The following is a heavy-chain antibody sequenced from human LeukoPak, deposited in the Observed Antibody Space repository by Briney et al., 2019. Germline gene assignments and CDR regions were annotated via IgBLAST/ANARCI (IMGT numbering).Heavy chain of an antibody. CDR2: IYYSGST. CDR1: GGSISSSSYY. D-gene: IGHD5-18*01. J-gene: IGHJ3*02. V-gene: IGHV4-39*07. Sequence: SETLSLTCTVSGGSISSSSYYWGWIRQPPGKGLEWIGSIYYSGSTYYNPSLKSRVTISVDTSKNQFSLKLSSVTAADTAVYYCASRYSYGYPPPPNDAFDIWGQGTMVTVSS. CDR3: ASRYSYGYPPPPNDAFDI.